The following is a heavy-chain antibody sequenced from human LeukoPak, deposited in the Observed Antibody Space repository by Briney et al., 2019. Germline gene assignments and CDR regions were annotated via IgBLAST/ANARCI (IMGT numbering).Heavy chain of an antibody. V-gene: IGHV3-74*01. J-gene: IGHJ4*02. Sequence: GGSLRLSCAASGFTFSSYWMHWVRQAPGEGLVWVSRINSDGNITNYADSVKGRFTISRDNAENTLYLQMNTLRADDTAVYYCATERQQRGFDYWGQGTLVTVSS. D-gene: IGHD6-13*01. CDR2: INSDGNIT. CDR1: GFTFSSYW. CDR3: ATERQQRGFDY.